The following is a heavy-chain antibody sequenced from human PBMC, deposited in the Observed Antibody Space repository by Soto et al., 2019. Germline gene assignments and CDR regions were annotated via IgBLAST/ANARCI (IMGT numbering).Heavy chain of an antibody. J-gene: IGHJ6*02. CDR3: ARDRGGSSWYNDYYYYYGMDV. V-gene: IGHV1-46*01. D-gene: IGHD6-13*01. CDR2: INPSGGST. CDR1: GYTFTSYY. Sequence: QVQLVQSGAEVKKPGASVKVSCKASGYTFTSYYMHWVRQAPGQGLEWMVIINPSGGSTSYAQKFQGRVTMTRDTSTSTVYMELSSLRSEDTAVYYCARDRGGSSWYNDYYYYYGMDVWGQGTTVTVSS.